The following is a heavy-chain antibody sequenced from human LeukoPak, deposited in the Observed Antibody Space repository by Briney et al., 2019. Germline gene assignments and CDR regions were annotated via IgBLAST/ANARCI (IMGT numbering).Heavy chain of an antibody. Sequence: GGSLRLSCAASGFTVSSNYMSWVRQSPGKGLEWVANIKQDGGDKYYVDSVKGRFTISRDNAKNSLYLEMNSLRAEDTAVYYCARGGQAGTGDYWGQGTLVTVSS. CDR2: IKQDGGDK. V-gene: IGHV3-7*01. CDR3: ARGGQAGTGDY. J-gene: IGHJ4*02. CDR1: GFTVSSNY. D-gene: IGHD3-10*01.